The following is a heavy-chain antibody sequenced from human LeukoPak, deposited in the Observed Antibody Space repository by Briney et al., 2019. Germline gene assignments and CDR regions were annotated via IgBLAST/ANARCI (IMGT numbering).Heavy chain of an antibody. CDR2: ISSSSTTI. CDR3: ARRRYYFDS. V-gene: IGHV3-48*03. J-gene: IGHJ4*02. CDR1: GFTFSSYE. Sequence: GGSLRLSCAASGFTFSSYEMNWVRQAPGKGLEWLSYISSSSTTIYYADSVQGRFTISRDNAQNSLYLQMNSLTAEDTAVYYCARRRYYFDSXXQGTXXTVS.